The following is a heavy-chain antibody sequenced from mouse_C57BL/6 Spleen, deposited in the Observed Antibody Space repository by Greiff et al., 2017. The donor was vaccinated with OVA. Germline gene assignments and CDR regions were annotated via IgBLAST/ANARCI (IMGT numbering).Heavy chain of an antibody. V-gene: IGHV14-4*01. J-gene: IGHJ2*01. D-gene: IGHD2-5*01. CDR1: GFNITDDY. CDR2: IDPENGDT. CDR3: TTGSNYDC. Sequence: VQLQQSGAELVRPGASVKLSCTASGFNITDDYMHWVKQRPEQGLEWIGWIDPENGDTEYASKFQGKATITADTSSNTAYLQLSSLTSEDTAVYYCTTGSNYDCWGQGTTLTVSS.